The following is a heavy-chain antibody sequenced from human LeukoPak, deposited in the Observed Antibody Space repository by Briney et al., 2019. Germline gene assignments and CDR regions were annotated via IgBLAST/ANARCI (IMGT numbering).Heavy chain of an antibody. CDR3: ARHESEPGYDSSGYSASDY. D-gene: IGHD3-22*01. J-gene: IGHJ4*02. CDR1: GYSFTSYW. CDR2: IYPGDSDT. Sequence: GESLKISCKGSGYSFTSYWIGWVRQMPGKGLEWMGIIYPGDSDTRYSPSFQGQVTISADKSISTAYLQWSSLKASDTAMYYCARHESEPGYDSSGYSASDYWGQGTLVTVSS. V-gene: IGHV5-51*01.